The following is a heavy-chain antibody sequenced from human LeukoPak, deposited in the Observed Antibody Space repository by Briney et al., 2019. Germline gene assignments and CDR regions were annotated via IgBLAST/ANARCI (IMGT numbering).Heavy chain of an antibody. D-gene: IGHD1-26*01. CDR3: ARDVGATPGYFDY. Sequence: SETLSLTCTVSGGSISSYYWNWIRQPPGKGLGWIAYIYYSGNTNYNPSLKSRVTISVDTSKNQFSLKLSSVTAADTAVYYCARDVGATPGYFDYWGQGTLVTVSS. CDR2: IYYSGNT. J-gene: IGHJ4*02. V-gene: IGHV4-59*01. CDR1: GGSISSYY.